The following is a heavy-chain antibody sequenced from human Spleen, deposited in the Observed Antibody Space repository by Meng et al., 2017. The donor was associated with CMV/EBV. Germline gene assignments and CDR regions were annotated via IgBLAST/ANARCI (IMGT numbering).Heavy chain of an antibody. D-gene: IGHD1-26*01. CDR2: IYPGDSDT. CDR3: ARQFYSGSYIMDDY. V-gene: IGHV5-51*01. Sequence: SFTRYWYGWVRQVPGKGLEWMEIIYPGDSDTRYSPSFQGQVTISVDKSISTAYLQWSSLKASDTAMYYCARQFYSGSYIMDDYWGQGTLVTVSS. CDR1: SFTRYW. J-gene: IGHJ4*02.